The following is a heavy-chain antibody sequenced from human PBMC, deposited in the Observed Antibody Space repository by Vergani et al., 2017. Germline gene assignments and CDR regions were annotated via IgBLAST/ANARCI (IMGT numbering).Heavy chain of an antibody. V-gene: IGHV7-4-1*02. CDR3: AGGRQWRLTEYLYGMDV. Sequence: QVQLLQSGSELKKPGASVRISCEASGYTFTNYPLIWVRQAPGQGLEFMGWINTNSGNPMYAPGFTGRFVFSLDTSISTAYLQISGLKAEDSAVYYCAGGRQWRLTEYLYGMDVWGQGTTVTVSS. J-gene: IGHJ6*02. CDR1: GYTFTNYP. D-gene: IGHD6-19*01. CDR2: INTNSGNP.